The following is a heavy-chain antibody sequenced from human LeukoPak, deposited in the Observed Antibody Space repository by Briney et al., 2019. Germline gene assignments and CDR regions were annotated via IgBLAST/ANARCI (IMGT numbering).Heavy chain of an antibody. Sequence: GGSLRLSCAASGLTFRNYEMNWVRQASGKGLEWVAFVWYDGSIKYYADSVKGRFTISRDNSKNTLYLQMNSLRPEDTAIYYCAKEYSEYYRDTSGYFGSFDYWGQGTLVTVSS. D-gene: IGHD3-22*01. V-gene: IGHV3-30*02. J-gene: IGHJ4*02. CDR2: VWYDGSIK. CDR3: AKEYSEYYRDTSGYFGSFDY. CDR1: GLTFRNYE.